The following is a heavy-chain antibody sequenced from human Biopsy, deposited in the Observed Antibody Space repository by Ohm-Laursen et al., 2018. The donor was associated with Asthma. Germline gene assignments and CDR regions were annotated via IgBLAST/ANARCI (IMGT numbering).Heavy chain of an antibody. J-gene: IGHJ6*02. Sequence: VKISCKASGDSFSNYAISWVRQVPGQGLEWMGGLIPVLGTPDHAQMFEGRVTITADESTSTVYMELSSLSSEDTAVYYCARGYSGSDRIVYYYSGLEVWGQGTTVTVSS. CDR1: GDSFSNYA. V-gene: IGHV1-69*13. D-gene: IGHD5-12*01. CDR3: ARGYSGSDRIVYYYSGLEV. CDR2: LIPVLGTP.